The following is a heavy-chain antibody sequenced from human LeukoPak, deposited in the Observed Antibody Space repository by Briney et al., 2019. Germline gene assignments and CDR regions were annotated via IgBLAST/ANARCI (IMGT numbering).Heavy chain of an antibody. CDR2: IIPIFGTA. CDR1: GGTFSSYA. V-gene: IGHV1-69*05. Sequence: SVKVSCKASGGTFSSYAISWVRQAPGQGLEWMGRIIPIFGTANYAQKFQGRVTITTDESTSTAYMELSSLRSEDTAVYYCARDLPSTSNWELDYWGQGTLVTVSS. D-gene: IGHD7-27*01. CDR3: ARDLPSTSNWELDY. J-gene: IGHJ4*02.